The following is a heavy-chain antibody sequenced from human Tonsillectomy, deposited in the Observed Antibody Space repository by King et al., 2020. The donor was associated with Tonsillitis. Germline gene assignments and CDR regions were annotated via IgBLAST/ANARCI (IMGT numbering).Heavy chain of an antibody. V-gene: IGHV1-69*09. J-gene: IGHJ4*02. D-gene: IGHD3-3*01. CDR1: GGTFSYYT. CDR3: ARVGAPSGFNDYY. Sequence: QLVQSGAEVKKPGSSVKVSCKASGGTFSYYTINWVRQAPGQGLEWMGRIIPILGIADYAQKFQGRVTITADKSTSTAYMELSSLRSEDTAVYYCARVGAPSGFNDYYWGEGTLVTVSS. CDR2: IIPILGIA.